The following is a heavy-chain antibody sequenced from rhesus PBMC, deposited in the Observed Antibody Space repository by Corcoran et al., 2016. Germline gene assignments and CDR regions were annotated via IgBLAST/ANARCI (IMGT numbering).Heavy chain of an antibody. CDR3: AKYGGGSWTPVFDY. V-gene: IGHV4-80*01. CDR1: GGSFTTYW. J-gene: IGHJ4*01. Sequence: QVQLQESGPALVKPSETPSLTCAVSGGSFTTYWWTWIRQSPGKGLEWIGEVNGNTGYSNYNPSLKSRVTISKDAFTNPFSLALSSVTAADTAVYYCAKYGGGSWTPVFDYWGQGVLVTVSS. D-gene: IGHD6-25*01. CDR2: VNGNTGYS.